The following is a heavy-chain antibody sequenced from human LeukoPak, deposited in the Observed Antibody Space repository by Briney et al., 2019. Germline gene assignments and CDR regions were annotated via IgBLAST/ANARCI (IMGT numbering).Heavy chain of an antibody. J-gene: IGHJ3*02. CDR2: ISAYNGNT. CDR3: ARDSKIHSGDLAFDI. CDR1: GYTFTSYG. Sequence: ASVKVSCKASGYTFTSYGISWVRQAPGQGLEWMGWISAYNGNTNYAQKLQGRVTMNTDTSTSTAYMELRSLRSDDTAVYYCARDSKIHSGDLAFDIWGQGTMVTVSS. D-gene: IGHD2-21*01. V-gene: IGHV1-18*01.